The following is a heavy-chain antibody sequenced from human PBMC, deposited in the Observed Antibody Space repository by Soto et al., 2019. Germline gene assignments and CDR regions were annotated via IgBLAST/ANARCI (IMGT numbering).Heavy chain of an antibody. CDR2: ISGSGGST. CDR3: PSRTSGWYFDY. J-gene: IGHJ4*02. Sequence: EVQLLESGGGLVQPGGSLRLSCTASGFTFSSYAMNWVRQAPGKGLEWVSVISGSGGSTYYADSVKGRFTISRDNSKNTLYLQRNSLRAEDTAVYYCPSRTSGWYFDYWGQGTLVTVSS. CDR1: GFTFSSYA. V-gene: IGHV3-23*01. D-gene: IGHD6-19*01.